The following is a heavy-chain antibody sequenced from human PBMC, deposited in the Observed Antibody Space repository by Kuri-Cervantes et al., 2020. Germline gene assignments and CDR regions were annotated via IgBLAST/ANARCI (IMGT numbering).Heavy chain of an antibody. CDR3: ARTHRGMVQGPQRGGWFDP. J-gene: IGHJ5*02. CDR1: GGPFSGYY. D-gene: IGHD3-10*01. V-gene: IGHV4-34*09. Sequence: SETLSLTCAVYGGPFSGYYWSWIRQPPGKGLEWIGEINHSGSTNYNPSLKSLVTISVDTSKNQFSLKLSSVTAADTAVYYCARTHRGMVQGPQRGGWFDPRGQGTLVTVSS. CDR2: INHSGST.